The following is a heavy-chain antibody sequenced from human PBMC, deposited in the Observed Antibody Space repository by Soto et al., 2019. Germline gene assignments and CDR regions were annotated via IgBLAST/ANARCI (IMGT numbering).Heavy chain of an antibody. Sequence: QVRLQQWGAGLVRPSETLSLTCAVYGGSFNNYCWSWIRQPPGKGLEWIGEVCPGGSTTSSPTLKREVGIAVVWSKNQLSLRLTSVSVADTGVYYCARGDDGQHDAYYWFDPWGQGNLVIVAS. CDR3: ARGDDGQHDAYYWFDP. CDR2: VCPGGST. CDR1: GGSFNNYC. D-gene: IGHD1-26*01. J-gene: IGHJ5*02. V-gene: IGHV4-34*02.